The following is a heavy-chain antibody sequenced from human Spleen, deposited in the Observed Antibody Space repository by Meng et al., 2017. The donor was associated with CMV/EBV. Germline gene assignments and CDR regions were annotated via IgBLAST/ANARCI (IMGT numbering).Heavy chain of an antibody. D-gene: IGHD3-22*01. V-gene: IGHV4-30-4*08. J-gene: IGHJ4*02. CDR2: IYYSGST. CDR1: GGSISSRDYY. Sequence: QVQLQESGPGLVKPSQTLSLTCTVSGGSISSRDYYWSWIRQPPGKGLEWIGYIYYSGSTYYNPSLKSRVTISVDTSKNQFSLKLSSVTAADTAVYYCARAGHYYDSSGYYYAKDYWGQGTLVTVSS. CDR3: ARAGHYYDSSGYYYAKDY.